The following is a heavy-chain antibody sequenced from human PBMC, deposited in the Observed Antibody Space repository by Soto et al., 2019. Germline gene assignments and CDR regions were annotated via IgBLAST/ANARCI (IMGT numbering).Heavy chain of an antibody. CDR2: ISYDGSNK. Sequence: GGSLRLSCAASGFTFSSYGMHWVRQAPGKGLEWVAVISYDGSNKYYADSVKGRFTISRDNSKNTLYLQMNSLRAEDTAVYYCAKDKSWRMGYGSGPYWGQGTLVTVSS. CDR3: AKDKSWRMGYGSGPY. CDR1: GFTFSSYG. V-gene: IGHV3-30*18. D-gene: IGHD3-10*01. J-gene: IGHJ4*02.